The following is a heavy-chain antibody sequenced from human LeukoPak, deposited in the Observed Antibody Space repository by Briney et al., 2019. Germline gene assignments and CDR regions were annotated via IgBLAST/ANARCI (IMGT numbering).Heavy chain of an antibody. Sequence: ASVKVSCKASGYTFTGYYMHWVRQAPGQGLEWMGWINPNSGGTNYAQKFQGRVTMTRDTSISTAYMELSRLRSDDTAVYYCARRPYYYDSSGYYYVHYGMDVWGQGTTVTVSS. J-gene: IGHJ6*02. CDR2: INPNSGGT. CDR3: ARRPYYYDSSGYYYVHYGMDV. D-gene: IGHD3-22*01. V-gene: IGHV1-2*02. CDR1: GYTFTGYY.